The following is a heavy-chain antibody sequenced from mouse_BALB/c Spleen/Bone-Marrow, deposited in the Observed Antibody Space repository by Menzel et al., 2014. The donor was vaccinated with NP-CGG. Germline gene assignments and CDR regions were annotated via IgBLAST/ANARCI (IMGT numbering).Heavy chain of an antibody. V-gene: IGHV1-69*02. Sequence: VQLQQSGAEFAKPGASVRLSCKASGYTFTRFYIHWVKQRPGQDLEWIGEIDPSDSYINYNRKFKGKATLTVDKSSSTAYMQLSSLTSEDSALYYCARWGYLDYWGQGTTLTVSS. CDR2: IDPSDSYI. CDR3: ARWGYLDY. J-gene: IGHJ2*01. CDR1: GYTFTRFY. D-gene: IGHD3-1*01.